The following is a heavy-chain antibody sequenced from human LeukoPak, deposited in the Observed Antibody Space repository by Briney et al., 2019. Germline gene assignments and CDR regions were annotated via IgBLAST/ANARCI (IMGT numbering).Heavy chain of an antibody. J-gene: IGHJ4*02. CDR2: IYYSGST. V-gene: IGHV4-59*01. Sequence: SETLSLTCTVSGASISSYYWSWIRQPPGKGLEWIGYIYYSGSTNYNPSLKSRVTISVDTSKNQFSLKLSSVTAADTAMYYCARGYGNFDYWGQGTLVTVSS. CDR1: GASISSYY. D-gene: IGHD4-17*01. CDR3: ARGYGNFDY.